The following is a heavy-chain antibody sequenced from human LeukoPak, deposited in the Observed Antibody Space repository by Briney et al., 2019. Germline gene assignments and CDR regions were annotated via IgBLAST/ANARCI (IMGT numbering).Heavy chain of an antibody. V-gene: IGHV3-7*01. CDR1: GVTFSSYW. CDR2: IKQDGSEK. Sequence: GGSLRLSCAASGVTFSSYWMNWVRQAPGKGLEWVANIKQDGSEKYYVDSVKGRFTISRDNAKNSLYLQMNSLRAEDTAVYYCARDWGLDYWGQGTLVTVSS. D-gene: IGHD7-27*01. CDR3: ARDWGLDY. J-gene: IGHJ4*02.